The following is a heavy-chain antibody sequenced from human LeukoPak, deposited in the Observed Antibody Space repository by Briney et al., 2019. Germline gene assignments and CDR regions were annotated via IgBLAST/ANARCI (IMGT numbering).Heavy chain of an antibody. J-gene: IGHJ4*02. CDR3: AKDKTTVTTWSSNFDY. V-gene: IGHV3-23*01. CDR1: GFTFSSYA. Sequence: GGSLRHSCAASGFTFSSYAMSWVRQAPGKGLEWVSAISGSGGSTYYADSVKGRFTISRDNSKNTLYLQMNSLRAEDTAVYYCAKDKTTVTTWSSNFDYWGQGTLATVSS. D-gene: IGHD4-11*01. CDR2: ISGSGGST.